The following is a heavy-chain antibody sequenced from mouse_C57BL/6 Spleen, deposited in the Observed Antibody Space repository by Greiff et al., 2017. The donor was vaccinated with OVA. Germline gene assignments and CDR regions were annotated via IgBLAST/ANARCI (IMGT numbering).Heavy chain of an antibody. CDR2: IDPENGDT. V-gene: IGHV14-4*01. CDR3: TLGGFAY. J-gene: IGHJ3*01. Sequence: EVQLQQSGAELVRPGASVKLSCTASGFNIKDDYMHWVKQRPEQGLEWIGWIDPENGDTEYASKFQGKATITADTSSNTASLQLSSLTSEDTAVYYCTLGGFAYWGQGTLVTVSA. CDR1: GFNIKDDY.